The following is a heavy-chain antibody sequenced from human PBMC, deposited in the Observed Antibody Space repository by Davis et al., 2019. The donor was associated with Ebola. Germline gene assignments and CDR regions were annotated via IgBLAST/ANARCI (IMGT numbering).Heavy chain of an antibody. CDR3: ARLRAGGWYEALGY. J-gene: IGHJ4*02. CDR1: GFTFSNYG. V-gene: IGHV3-23*01. Sequence: GESLKISCAGSGFTFSNYGMSWVRQAPGKGLEWVSVISVGGGMTYYADSAKGRFTISRDNSMNTVYLQMNSLRVEDTAVYFCARLRAGGWYEALGYWGQGTLVTVSS. CDR2: ISVGGGMT. D-gene: IGHD6-19*01.